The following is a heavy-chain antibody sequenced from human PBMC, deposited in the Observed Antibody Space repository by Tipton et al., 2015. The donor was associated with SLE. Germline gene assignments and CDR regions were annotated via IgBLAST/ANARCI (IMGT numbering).Heavy chain of an antibody. CDR3: ARVAGDHDAFDI. Sequence: TLSLTCTVSGDYVSSGSYYWSWIRQPPGKELEWIGYIYYTGRTNYNPSLKSRVTISVDTSKNQFSLKLSSVTAADTAVYYCARVAGDHDAFDIWGQGTMVTVSS. D-gene: IGHD4-17*01. V-gene: IGHV4-61*01. J-gene: IGHJ3*02. CDR2: IYYTGRT. CDR1: GDYVSSGSYY.